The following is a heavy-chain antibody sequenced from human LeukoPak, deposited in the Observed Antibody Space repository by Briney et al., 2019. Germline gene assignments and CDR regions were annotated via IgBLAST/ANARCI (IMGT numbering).Heavy chain of an antibody. J-gene: IGHJ4*02. D-gene: IGHD3-10*01. CDR1: GFTFSSYS. CDR2: ISTSSSYI. V-gene: IGHV3-21*04. Sequence: GSLRLSCAASGFTFSSYSMSRVRQAPGKGLEWVSSISTSSSYIYYADSVKGRFTISRDNAKNSLYLQMNSLRAEDMALYYCAKGLYGSGSYPDYWGQGTLVTVSS. CDR3: AKGLYGSGSYPDY.